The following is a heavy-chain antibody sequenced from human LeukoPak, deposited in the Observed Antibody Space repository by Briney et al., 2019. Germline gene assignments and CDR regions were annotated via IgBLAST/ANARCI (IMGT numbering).Heavy chain of an antibody. CDR2: ISTSGST. CDR1: GGSISSGTYY. CDR3: ARTAYYYPVDV. J-gene: IGHJ6*02. Sequence: NSSQTLSLTCTVSGGSISSGTYYWSWIRQPAGEGLEWIGRISTSGSTNYHPSLKSRVTISVDTSKNQFSLKLSSVTAADTAVYYCARTAYYYPVDVWGQGTTVTVSS. V-gene: IGHV4-61*02.